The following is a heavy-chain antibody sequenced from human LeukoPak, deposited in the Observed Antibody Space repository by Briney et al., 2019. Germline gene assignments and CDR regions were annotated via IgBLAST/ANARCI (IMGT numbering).Heavy chain of an antibody. J-gene: IGHJ4*02. CDR1: GFTFSDYY. V-gene: IGHV3-11*01. CDR2: ISSSGSTI. D-gene: IGHD3-10*01. Sequence: GGSLRLSCAASGFTFSDYYMSWIRQAPGKGLEGVSYISSSGSTIYYADSVKGRFTISRDNAKNSLYLQMNSLRAEDTAVYYCARECGFGEWYFDYWGQGTLVTVSS. CDR3: ARECGFGEWYFDY.